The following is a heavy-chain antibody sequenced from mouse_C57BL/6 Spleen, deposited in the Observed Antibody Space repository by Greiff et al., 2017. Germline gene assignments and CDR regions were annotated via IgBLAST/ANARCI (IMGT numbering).Heavy chain of an antibody. V-gene: IGHV3-6*01. CDR1: GYSITSGYY. CDR2: ISYDGSN. CDR3: AICRQLRLGLFAY. J-gene: IGHJ3*01. Sequence: EVKLQESGPGLVKPSQSLSLTCSVTGYSITSGYYWNWIRQFPGNKLEWMGYISYDGSNNYNPSLKNRISITRDTSKNQFFLKLNSVTTEDTATYYCAICRQLRLGLFAYWGQGTLVTVSA. D-gene: IGHD3-2*02.